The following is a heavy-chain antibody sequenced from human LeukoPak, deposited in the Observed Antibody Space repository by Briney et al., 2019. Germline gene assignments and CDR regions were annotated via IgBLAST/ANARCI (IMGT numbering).Heavy chain of an antibody. CDR2: INPNSGDT. CDR1: GYTFTSYD. D-gene: IGHD2-8*02. Sequence: ASVKVSCKASGYTFTSYDINWVRQATGQGLEWMGWINPNSGDTKYAQKFQGRVTMTGDTSISTAYMELSRLRFDDTAVYYCAILRLSTGLWWFFDLWGRGTLVTVSS. CDR3: AILRLSTGLWWFFDL. J-gene: IGHJ2*01. V-gene: IGHV1-2*02.